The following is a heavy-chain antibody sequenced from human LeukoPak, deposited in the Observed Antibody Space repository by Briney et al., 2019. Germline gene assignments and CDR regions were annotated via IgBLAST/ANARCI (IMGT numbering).Heavy chain of an antibody. J-gene: IGHJ5*02. CDR2: IRYDGSNK. Sequence: GGSLRLSCAASGFTFSSYGMHWVRQAPGKGLEWVVFIRYDGSNKYYADSVKGRFTISRDNSKNTLYLQMNSLRAEDTAVYYCAKDGLGYCSSTSCLNDWFDPWGQGTLVTVSS. CDR1: GFTFSSYG. D-gene: IGHD2-2*01. CDR3: AKDGLGYCSSTSCLNDWFDP. V-gene: IGHV3-30*02.